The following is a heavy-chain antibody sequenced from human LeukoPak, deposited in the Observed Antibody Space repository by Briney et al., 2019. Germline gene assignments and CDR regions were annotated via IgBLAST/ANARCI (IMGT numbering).Heavy chain of an antibody. CDR1: GGSISSYY. Sequence: SETLSLTCSVSGGSISSYYWSWIRQPPGKGLEWSGYIYYSGSTNYNPSLKSRVTISVDTSKNQFSLKLSSVIAADTAVYYCARDQGGHSYGFFDYWGQGTLVTVSS. CDR2: IYYSGST. V-gene: IGHV4-59*01. D-gene: IGHD5-18*01. CDR3: ARDQGGHSYGFFDY. J-gene: IGHJ4*02.